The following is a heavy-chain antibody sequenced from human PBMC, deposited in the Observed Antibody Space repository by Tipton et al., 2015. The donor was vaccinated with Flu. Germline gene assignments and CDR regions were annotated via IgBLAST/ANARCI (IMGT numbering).Heavy chain of an antibody. J-gene: IGHJ3*02. CDR3: AREGFDSSGYRAGDAFDI. V-gene: IGHV4-59*01. CDR2: IYYSGST. D-gene: IGHD3-22*01. Sequence: LRLSCTVSGGSISSYYWSWIRQPPGKGLEWIGYIYYSGSTNYNPSLKSRVTISVDTSKNQFSLKLSSVTAADTAVYYCAREGFDSSGYRAGDAFDIWGQGTMVTVSS. CDR1: GGSISSYY.